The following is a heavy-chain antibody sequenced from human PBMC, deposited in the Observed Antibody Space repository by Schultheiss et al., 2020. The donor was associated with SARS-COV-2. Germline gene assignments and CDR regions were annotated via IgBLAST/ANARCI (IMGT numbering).Heavy chain of an antibody. D-gene: IGHD6-19*01. Sequence: ASVKVSCKASGDTFTAYYMHWVRQAPGQGLEWMGWISAYNGNTNYAQKLQGRVTMTRDTSTSTVYMELSSLRSEDAAVYYCARAGSGWNAFDLWGQGTMVTVSS. CDR1: GDTFTAYY. CDR3: ARAGSGWNAFDL. J-gene: IGHJ3*01. CDR2: ISAYNGNT. V-gene: IGHV1-18*04.